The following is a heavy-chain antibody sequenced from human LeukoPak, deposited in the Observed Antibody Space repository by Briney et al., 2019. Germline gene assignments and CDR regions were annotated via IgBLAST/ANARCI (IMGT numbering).Heavy chain of an antibody. CDR2: IYYSGST. CDR1: GGSISSYY. CDR3: ARDIALYDSSGYSIVRSDAFDI. Sequence: SETLSLTCTVSGGSISSYYWSWIRQPPGKGLEWIGYIYYSGSTNYNPSLKSRVTISVDTSKNQFSLKLSSVTAADTAVYYCARDIALYDSSGYSIVRSDAFDIWGQGTMVTVSS. V-gene: IGHV4-59*01. J-gene: IGHJ3*02. D-gene: IGHD3-22*01.